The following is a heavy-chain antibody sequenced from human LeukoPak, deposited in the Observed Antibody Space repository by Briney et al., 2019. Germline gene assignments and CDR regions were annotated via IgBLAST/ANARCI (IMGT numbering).Heavy chain of an antibody. CDR1: GFTFSSYG. J-gene: IGHJ4*02. Sequence: GGSLRLSCAASGFTFSSYGMHWVRQAPGKGLEWVAVISYDGSNKYYADSVKGRFTISRDNSKNTLYLQMNSLRAEDTAVYYCAKARRYYYDSSGYAPDDYWGQGTLVTVPS. D-gene: IGHD3-22*01. CDR3: AKARRYYYDSSGYAPDDY. CDR2: ISYDGSNK. V-gene: IGHV3-30*18.